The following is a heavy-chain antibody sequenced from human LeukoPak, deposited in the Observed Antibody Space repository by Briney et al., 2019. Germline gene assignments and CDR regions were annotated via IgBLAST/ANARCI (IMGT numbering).Heavy chain of an antibody. CDR1: GGSISGYY. V-gene: IGHV4-59*08. Sequence: PSDTLSLTCTVSGGSISGYYWRWIRQPPAKGLQFIGYIHYTGSTNYNPSLESRVTLSVDTSKNQFSLKLRSVTAADTAVYYCARLSKDTVVLPAAMAHYFDYWGQGTLVTVSS. D-gene: IGHD2-2*01. CDR3: ARLSKDTVVLPAAMAHYFDY. CDR2: IHYTGST. J-gene: IGHJ4*02.